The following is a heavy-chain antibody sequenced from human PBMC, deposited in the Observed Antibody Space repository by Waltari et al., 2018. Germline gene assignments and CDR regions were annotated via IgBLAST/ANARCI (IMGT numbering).Heavy chain of an antibody. D-gene: IGHD6-6*01. J-gene: IGHJ3*02. Sequence: EVQLVQSGAEVKKPGESLKISCKGSGYSFTSYWIGWVRQMPGKGLEWRGIIYPGASDTRDSPSFQGQVTSSADKSISTAYLQWSSLKASDTAMYYCARPPYSSSSVGDDAFDIWGQGTMVTVSS. V-gene: IGHV5-51*01. CDR2: IYPGASDT. CDR3: ARPPYSSSSVGDDAFDI. CDR1: GYSFTSYW.